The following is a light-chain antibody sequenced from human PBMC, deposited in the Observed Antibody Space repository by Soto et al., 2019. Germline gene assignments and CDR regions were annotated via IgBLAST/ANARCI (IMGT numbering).Light chain of an antibody. V-gene: IGKV1-6*01. CDR3: LQDYNYLRT. Sequence: AIQMTQSPSSLSASVGDSVTITCRASQGIRNDLGWYQQKPGKAPKLLIYAASSLQSGVPSRFSCSGSGTDFTLTISSLQPEDFATYYCLQDYNYLRTFGQGTKVEIK. J-gene: IGKJ1*01. CDR2: AAS. CDR1: QGIRND.